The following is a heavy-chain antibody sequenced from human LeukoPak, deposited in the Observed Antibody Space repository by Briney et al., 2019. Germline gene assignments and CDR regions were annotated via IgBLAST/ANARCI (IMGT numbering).Heavy chain of an antibody. V-gene: IGHV3-21*01. CDR2: ISSSSSYI. CDR3: AKGGYSYGSALDY. CDR1: GFTFSSYS. J-gene: IGHJ4*02. Sequence: GGSLRLSCAASGFTFSSYSMNWVRQAPGEGLEWVSSISSSSSYIYYADSVKGRFTISRDNAKNSLYLQMNSLRAEDTAVYYCAKGGYSYGSALDYWGQGTLVTVSS. D-gene: IGHD5-18*01.